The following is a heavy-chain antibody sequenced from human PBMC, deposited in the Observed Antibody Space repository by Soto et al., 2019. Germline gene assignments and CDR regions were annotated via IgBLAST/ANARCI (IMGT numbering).Heavy chain of an antibody. Sequence: SETLSLTCTVSGGSISSYYWSWIRQPPGKGLEWIGYIYYSGSTNYNPSLKSRVTISVDTSKNQFSLKLSSVTAADTAVYYCASTYPGGNTRRSPSYYYYYYMDVWGKGTTVTVSS. D-gene: IGHD2-15*01. CDR3: ASTYPGGNTRRSPSYYYYYYMDV. CDR1: GGSISSYY. V-gene: IGHV4-59*08. CDR2: IYYSGST. J-gene: IGHJ6*03.